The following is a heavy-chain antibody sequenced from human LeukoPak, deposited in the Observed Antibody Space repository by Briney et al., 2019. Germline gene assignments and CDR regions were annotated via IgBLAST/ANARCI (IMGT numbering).Heavy chain of an antibody. CDR3: AREWRPTSGYYYGY. CDR1: GFTFSNYL. D-gene: IGHD6-19*01. J-gene: IGHJ4*02. CDR2: IKSDGGEE. Sequence: GGSLRLSCAASGFTFSNYLMSWVRQAPGKGLECVANIKSDGGEENYVDSVKGRFTISRDNAKNSLYLQMNSLRAEDTAVYYCAREWRPTSGYYYGYWGQGTLVTVSS. V-gene: IGHV3-7*01.